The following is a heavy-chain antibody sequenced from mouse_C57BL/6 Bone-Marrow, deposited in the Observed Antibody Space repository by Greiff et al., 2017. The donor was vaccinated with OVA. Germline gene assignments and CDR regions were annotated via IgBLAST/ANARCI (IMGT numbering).Heavy chain of an antibody. J-gene: IGHJ4*01. Sequence: EVKLVESGAGLVKPGGSLKLSCAASGFTFSSYSMSWVRQTPEKRLEWVAYISSGGDYIYYADTVKGRFTIARDNARNTLYLLMSRLKSEDTAMYYCTRLLDAMDYWGQGNSVTVTS. V-gene: IGHV5-9-1*02. CDR1: GFTFSSYS. CDR3: TRLLDAMDY. CDR2: ISSGGDYI. D-gene: IGHD2-1*01.